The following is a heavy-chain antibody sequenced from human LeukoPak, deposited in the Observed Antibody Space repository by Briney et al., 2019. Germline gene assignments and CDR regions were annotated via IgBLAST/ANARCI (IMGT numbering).Heavy chain of an antibody. CDR2: ISSSSSCI. CDR3: ARTLGVVITPRFDY. Sequence: PGGSLRLSCAASGFTFSSYSMNWVRQAPGKGLEWVSSISSSSSCIYYADSVKGRFTISRDNAKNSLYLQMNSLRAEDTAVYYCARTLGVVITPRFDYWGQGTLVTVSS. V-gene: IGHV3-21*01. J-gene: IGHJ4*02. D-gene: IGHD3-3*01. CDR1: GFTFSSYS.